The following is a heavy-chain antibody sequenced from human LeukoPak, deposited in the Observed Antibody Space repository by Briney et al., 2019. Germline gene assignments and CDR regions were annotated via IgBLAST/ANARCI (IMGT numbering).Heavy chain of an antibody. CDR1: GFTVRSNY. V-gene: IGHV3-53*01. Sequence: GSLRLSCAASGFTVRSNYMSWVRDVPGKGLEWVSVIYSGGSTYYADSVKGRFTISRDNSKNTLYLQMNSLRAEDTAVYYCARDNKTARWAFDIWGQGTMVTVSS. CDR3: ARDNKTARWAFDI. D-gene: IGHD5-18*01. CDR2: IYSGGST. J-gene: IGHJ3*02.